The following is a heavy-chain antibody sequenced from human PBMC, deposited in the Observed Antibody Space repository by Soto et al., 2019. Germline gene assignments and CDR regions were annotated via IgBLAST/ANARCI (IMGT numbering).Heavy chain of an antibody. CDR3: ATETCSSNSCYDAVDI. V-gene: IGHV1-24*01. D-gene: IGHD2-2*01. J-gene: IGHJ3*02. CDR2: FDPEDGET. CDR1: GYTLTELS. Sequence: ASVKVTCKVSGYTLTELSMHWVRQAPGKGLEWMGGFDPEDGETIYAQKFQGRVTMTEDTSTDTAYMELSSLRSDDTAVYSCATETCSSNSCYDAVDIWGQGTTVTVSS.